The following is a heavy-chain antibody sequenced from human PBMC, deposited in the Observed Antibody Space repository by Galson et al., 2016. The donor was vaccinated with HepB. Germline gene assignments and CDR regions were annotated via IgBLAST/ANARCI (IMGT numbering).Heavy chain of an antibody. V-gene: IGHV4/OR15-8*01. CDR3: TRESGAFVPFGF. Sequence: SETLSLTCVVSGGPIANSNWWSWVRQAPGKGLEWIGEISHSGSAHYNPSLESRVTLSSDMSRDESSLKLYSVTAADTAMYFCTRESGAFVPFGFWGQGALVTVSS. D-gene: IGHD3-10*01. CDR1: GGPIANSNW. J-gene: IGHJ1*01. CDR2: ISHSGSA.